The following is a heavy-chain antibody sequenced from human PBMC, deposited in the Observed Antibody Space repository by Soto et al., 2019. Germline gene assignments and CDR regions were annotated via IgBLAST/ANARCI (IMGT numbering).Heavy chain of an antibody. D-gene: IGHD4-17*01. Sequence: PRESLKISCKGSGYSFTSYWIGWGRQMPGKGLGWMGTIYTGDSDTRYSPSFQGQVTISADKSISTASIQRSSLKASDTAMYYCARPNDGAVYFDYWGQGTLVTVSS. J-gene: IGHJ4*02. CDR2: IYTGDSDT. CDR3: ARPNDGAVYFDY. CDR1: GYSFTSYW. V-gene: IGHV5-51*01.